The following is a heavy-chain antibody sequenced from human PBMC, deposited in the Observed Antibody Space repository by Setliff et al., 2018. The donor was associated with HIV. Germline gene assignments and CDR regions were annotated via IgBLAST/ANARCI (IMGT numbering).Heavy chain of an antibody. CDR3: ARDSPDSSGYSYFDY. CDR2: ISYSGST. Sequence: SETLSLTCAVYGGSFSGYSWSWIRQSPGKGLEWIGYISYSGSTYYNPSLKTRVTISVDTSKNQFSLKLSSVTAADTAVYYCARDSPDSSGYSYFDYWGQGTLVTVSS. D-gene: IGHD3-22*01. J-gene: IGHJ4*02. CDR1: GGSFSGYS. V-gene: IGHV4-34*01.